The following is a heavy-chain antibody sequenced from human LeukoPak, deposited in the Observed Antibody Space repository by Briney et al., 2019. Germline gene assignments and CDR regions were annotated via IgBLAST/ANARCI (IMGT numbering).Heavy chain of an antibody. D-gene: IGHD1-14*01. CDR2: ISSSSSYI. J-gene: IGHJ4*02. V-gene: IGHV3-21*01. CDR1: GFTFSSYS. Sequence: PGGSLRLSCAASGFTFSSYSMNWVRQAPGKGLEWVSSISSSSSYIYYADSVKGRFTISRDNAKNSLYLQMNSLRAEDTAVYYCARFTGSDPEGFFDYWGQGTLVTVSS. CDR3: ARFTGSDPEGFFDY.